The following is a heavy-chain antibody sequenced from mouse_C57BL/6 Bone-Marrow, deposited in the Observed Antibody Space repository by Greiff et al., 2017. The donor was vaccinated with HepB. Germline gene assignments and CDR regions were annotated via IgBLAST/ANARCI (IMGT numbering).Heavy chain of an antibody. CDR3: ARSRFITTVVAPFDY. D-gene: IGHD1-1*01. Sequence: EVQLVESGPELVKPGASVKISCKASAYTFTDYYMNWVKQSHGKSLEWIGDINPNNGGTSYNQKFKGKATFTVDKSSSTAYMELRSLTSEDSAVYYCARSRFITTVVAPFDYWGQGTTLTVSS. CDR1: AYTFTDYY. J-gene: IGHJ2*01. CDR2: INPNNGGT. V-gene: IGHV1-26*01.